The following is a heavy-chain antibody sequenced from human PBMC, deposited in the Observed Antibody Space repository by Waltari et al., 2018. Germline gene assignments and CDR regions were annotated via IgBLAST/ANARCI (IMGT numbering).Heavy chain of an antibody. CDR1: GGTFSSYA. D-gene: IGHD6-13*01. CDR3: SAAAGGIYYYYGMDV. V-gene: IGHV1-69*08. J-gene: IGHJ6*02. Sequence: QVQLVQSGAEVKKPGSSVKVSCKASGGTFSSYAISWVRPAPGQGLEWMGRIIPIFGTANYAQKFQGRVTITADKSTSTAYMELSSLRSEDTAVYYCSAAAGGIYYYYGMDVWGQGTTVTVSS. CDR2: IIPIFGTA.